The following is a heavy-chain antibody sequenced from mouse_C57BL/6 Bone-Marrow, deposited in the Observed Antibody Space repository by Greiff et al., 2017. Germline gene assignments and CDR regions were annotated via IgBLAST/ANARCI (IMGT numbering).Heavy chain of an antibody. CDR3: AREGSRGEGYCEV. D-gene: IGHD1-1*01. V-gene: IGHV1-69*01. CDR1: GYTFTSYW. J-gene: IGHJ1*03. CDR2: IDPSDSYT. Sequence: QVQLKQPGAELVMPGASVKLSCKASGYTFTSYWMHWVKQRPGQGLEWIGEIDPSDSYTNYNQKFKGKSTLTVDKSSSTAYMQLSSLTSEDSAVYDCAREGSRGEGYCEVGGTGTTVTVTS.